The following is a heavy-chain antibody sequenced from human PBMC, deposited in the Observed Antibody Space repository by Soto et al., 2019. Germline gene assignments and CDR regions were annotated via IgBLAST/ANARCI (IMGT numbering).Heavy chain of an antibody. CDR3: VRDSGAKLSSS. V-gene: IGHV1-69*13. CDR1: GGTFSSYR. CDR2: IVPIRRTA. J-gene: IGHJ4*02. Sequence: SVKVSCKASGGTFSSYRINWVRQAPGQGLEWVGGIVPIRRTADYARTFQGRVSITADESARTSYMELRSLRSQDTAVYYCVRDSGAKLSSSWGQGTLVTVSS. D-gene: IGHD6-13*01.